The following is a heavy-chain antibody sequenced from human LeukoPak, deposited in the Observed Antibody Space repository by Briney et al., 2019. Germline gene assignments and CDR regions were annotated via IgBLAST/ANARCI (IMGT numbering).Heavy chain of an antibody. Sequence: ASVKVSCKASGYTFTSYGISWVQQAPGQGLEWVGQINPDGGNTRYAQRFHGRVILSTDMSTSTVYMEVSSLRSDDTAVYYCARALVNPTLDSWGQGTLVTVSS. J-gene: IGHJ5*01. V-gene: IGHV1-18*01. CDR2: INPDGGNT. CDR3: ARALVNPTLDS. CDR1: GYTFTSYG. D-gene: IGHD3-10*01.